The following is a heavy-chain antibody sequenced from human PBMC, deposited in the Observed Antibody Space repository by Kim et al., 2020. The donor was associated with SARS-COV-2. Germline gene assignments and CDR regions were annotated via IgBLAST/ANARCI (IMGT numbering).Heavy chain of an antibody. J-gene: IGHJ6*02. CDR2: INAGNGNT. CDR3: ARSMVRGPYSSGRPTGRSDYGMDV. D-gene: IGHD3-10*01. CDR1: GYTFTSYA. Sequence: ASVKVSCKASGYTFTSYAMHWVRQAPGQRLEWMGWINAGNGNTKYSQKFQGRVTITRDTSASTAYMELSSLRSEDTAVYYCARSMVRGPYSSGRPTGRSDYGMDVWGQGTTVTVSS. V-gene: IGHV1-3*01.